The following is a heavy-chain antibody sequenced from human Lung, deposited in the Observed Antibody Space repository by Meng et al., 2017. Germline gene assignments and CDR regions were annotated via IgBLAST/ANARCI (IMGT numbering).Heavy chain of an antibody. Sequence: QVQVVQSGAEVRNPGASVKVSCMTSGYTFIIHGIIWVRQAPGQGLEWMGWISVHNGNTNYAEKFQGRVTMTTDTSTNTAYMELRSLTSDDTAVYYCARDLKPEGIATEYLDYWGQGTLVTVSS. CDR3: ARDLKPEGIATEYLDY. V-gene: IGHV1-18*01. CDR2: ISVHNGNT. CDR1: GYTFIIHG. J-gene: IGHJ4*02. D-gene: IGHD6-13*01.